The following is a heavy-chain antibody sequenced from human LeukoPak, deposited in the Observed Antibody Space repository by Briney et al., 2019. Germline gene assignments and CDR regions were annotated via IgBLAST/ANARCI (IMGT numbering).Heavy chain of an antibody. J-gene: IGHJ4*02. Sequence: ASLKVSCKASGYTFTDYYMHWVRQAPGQGLEWVGLINPTSGGTNYAQKFQGRVTMTRDTSISTAYMELSRLRSDDTAVYYCARDKSGSYEYWGQGTPVTVSS. CDR3: ARDKSGSYEY. CDR2: INPTSGGT. CDR1: GYTFTDYY. D-gene: IGHD1-26*01. V-gene: IGHV1-2*02.